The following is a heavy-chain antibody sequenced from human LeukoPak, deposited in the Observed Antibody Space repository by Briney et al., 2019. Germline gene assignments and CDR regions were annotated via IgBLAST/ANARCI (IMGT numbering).Heavy chain of an antibody. CDR1: GGSISSYY. Sequence: SETLSLTCTVSGGSISSYYWSWIRQPPGKGLEWIGYIYYSGSTNYDPSLKSRVTISIDTSKNQFSLKLSSVTAADTAVYYCARDDSSGYIYFQHWGQGTLVTVSS. D-gene: IGHD3-22*01. CDR2: IYYSGST. J-gene: IGHJ1*01. CDR3: ARDDSSGYIYFQH. V-gene: IGHV4-59*01.